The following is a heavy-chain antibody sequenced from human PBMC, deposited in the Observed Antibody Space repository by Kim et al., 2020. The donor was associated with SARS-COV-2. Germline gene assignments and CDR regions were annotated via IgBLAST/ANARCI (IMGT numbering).Heavy chain of an antibody. Sequence: VKGRFNISRDDSKNTAYLEMSGLKTEDTALYYCTRIPATTLAFWDAFDIWGQGTMVTVSS. V-gene: IGHV3-73*01. CDR3: TRIPATTLAFWDAFDI. D-gene: IGHD1-1*01. J-gene: IGHJ3*02.